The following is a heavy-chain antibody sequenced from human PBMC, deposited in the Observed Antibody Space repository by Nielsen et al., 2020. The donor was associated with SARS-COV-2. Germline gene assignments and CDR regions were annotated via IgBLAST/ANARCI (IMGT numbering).Heavy chain of an antibody. CDR2: INPNSGGT. CDR1: GYTFTDYY. CDR3: ARDSSGTYRRVDY. D-gene: IGHD3-22*01. J-gene: IGHJ4*02. Sequence: ASVKVSCKASGYTFTDYYIYWVRQAPGQGLEWMGRINPNSGGTNYAQKFQGRVTMTGDTSISTAYMELSRLTSDDTALYYCARDSSGTYRRVDYWGQGTLVTVSS. V-gene: IGHV1-2*06.